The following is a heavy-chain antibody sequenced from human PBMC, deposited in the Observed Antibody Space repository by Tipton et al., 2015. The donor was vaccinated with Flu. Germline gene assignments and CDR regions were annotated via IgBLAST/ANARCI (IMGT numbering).Heavy chain of an antibody. Sequence: GLVKPSETLSLTCIVSGGSISSYYWSWIRQPPGKGLEWIGYIYYSGSTNYNPSLKSRVTISVDTSKNQFSLKLSSVTAADTAAYYCARGDCSSTSCLDYWGQGTLVTVSS. V-gene: IGHV4-59*01. CDR2: IYYSGST. D-gene: IGHD2-2*01. CDR3: ARGDCSSTSCLDY. J-gene: IGHJ4*02. CDR1: GGSISSYY.